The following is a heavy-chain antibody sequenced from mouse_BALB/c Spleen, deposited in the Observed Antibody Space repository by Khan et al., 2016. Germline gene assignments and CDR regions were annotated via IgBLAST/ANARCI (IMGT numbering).Heavy chain of an antibody. D-gene: IGHD2-4*01. CDR1: GYTFTDYV. CDR3: ARGSAMITNHLGY. Sequence: QIQLVQSGPELVKPGASVKMSCKASGYTFTDYVISWVKQRTGQGLEWIGEIYPGSGSTYYNEKFKGKATLTADKSSNTAYMQLSSLTSEDSAVYFCARGSAMITNHLGYWGQGTTLTVSS. V-gene: IGHV1-77*01. J-gene: IGHJ2*01. CDR2: IYPGSGST.